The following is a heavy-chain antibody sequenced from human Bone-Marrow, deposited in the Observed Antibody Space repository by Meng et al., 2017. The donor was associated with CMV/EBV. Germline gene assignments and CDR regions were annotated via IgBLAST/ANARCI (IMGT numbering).Heavy chain of an antibody. CDR1: GFTFSTYA. CDR3: AKDLMVVVPVPRYSGMDV. V-gene: IGHV3-30*04. J-gene: IGHJ6*01. D-gene: IGHD3-22*01. CDR2: ISYDGTNK. Sequence: GESLKISCAASGFTFSTYAMHWVRQAPGKGLEWVAVISYDGTNKYYADSVKGRFTISRDNSNNTLYLQMNSLRAEDTAVYYCAKDLMVVVPVPRYSGMDVWGQGTTVTGYS.